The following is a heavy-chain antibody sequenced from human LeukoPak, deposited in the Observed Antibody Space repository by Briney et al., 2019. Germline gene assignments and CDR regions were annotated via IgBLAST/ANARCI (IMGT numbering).Heavy chain of an antibody. J-gene: IGHJ4*02. CDR1: GFTFSDFW. Sequence: PGGSLRLSCAASGFTFSDFWMNWVSQAPGKGLESAANIKADGSETNYVDSVKGRFTVSRDNAKNSLYLQLNSLRADDTAVYYCSRGHYDDYRGQGTLVTVSS. CDR3: SRGHYDDY. CDR2: IKADGSET. V-gene: IGHV3-7*01.